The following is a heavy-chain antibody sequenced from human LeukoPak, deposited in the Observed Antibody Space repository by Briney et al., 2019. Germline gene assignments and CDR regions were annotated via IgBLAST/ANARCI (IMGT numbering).Heavy chain of an antibody. V-gene: IGHV4-39*01. CDR2: ISYSAAS. Sequence: PSETLSLTCTVSGVSINTGGDYWGWIRQTPGRGLEWIASISYSAASFYNPSLKSRVTISRDTSKNQFSLRLTSVSAADTAVYYCARQYSKWGQGTLLTVAS. J-gene: IGHJ4*02. CDR1: GVSINTGGDY. CDR3: ARQYSK. D-gene: IGHD5-12*01.